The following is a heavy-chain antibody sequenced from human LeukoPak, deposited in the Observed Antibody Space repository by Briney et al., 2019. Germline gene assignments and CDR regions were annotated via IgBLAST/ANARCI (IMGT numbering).Heavy chain of an antibody. D-gene: IGHD6-19*01. Sequence: TSETLSLTCTVSGGSISSVKDYWAWIRQPPGKGLEWIATGDYSGGTYYNPSLESRVTISADMSKNQVSLKLSSVTAADTAVYYCAKEDGEEYSSGWYKRNYFDNWGQGTRVTVSS. J-gene: IGHJ4*02. CDR2: GDYSGGT. CDR1: GGSISSVKDY. CDR3: AKEDGEEYSSGWYKRNYFDN. V-gene: IGHV4-39*07.